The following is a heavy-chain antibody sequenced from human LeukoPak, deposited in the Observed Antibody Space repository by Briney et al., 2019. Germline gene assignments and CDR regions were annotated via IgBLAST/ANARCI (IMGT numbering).Heavy chain of an antibody. J-gene: IGHJ4*02. Sequence: GGSLRLSCVASGFTFSNYYMHWVRQAPGKGLEWVAIISDDGERKFYADSVRGRITISRDNSKNTLYLQMNSLRAEDTAVYYCAAYSGSSPGGDYWGQGTLVTVSS. V-gene: IGHV3-30*03. CDR1: GFTFSNYY. D-gene: IGHD1-26*01. CDR2: ISDDGERK. CDR3: AAYSGSSPGGDY.